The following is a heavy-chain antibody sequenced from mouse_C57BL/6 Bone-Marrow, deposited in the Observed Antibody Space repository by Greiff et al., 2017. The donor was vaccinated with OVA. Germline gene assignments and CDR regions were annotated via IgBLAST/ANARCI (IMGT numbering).Heavy chain of an antibody. CDR1: GYPFTSYW. J-gene: IGHJ2*01. D-gene: IGHD2-4*01. V-gene: IGHV1-55*01. Sequence: QVHVKQPGAELVKPGASVKMSCKASGYPFTSYWITWVKQRPGQGLEWIGDIYPGSGSTNYNGKFKSKATLTVDTSSSTAYMQLSSLTSEDSAVYYCARERLDYPLDYWGQGTTLTVSS. CDR2: IYPGSGST. CDR3: ARERLDYPLDY.